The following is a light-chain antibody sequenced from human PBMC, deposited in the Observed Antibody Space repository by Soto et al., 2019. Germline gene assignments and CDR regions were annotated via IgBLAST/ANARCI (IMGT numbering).Light chain of an antibody. J-gene: IGKJ5*01. CDR2: EAS. CDR1: QSISSW. V-gene: IGKV1-33*01. CDR3: QQYDKLPPIT. Sequence: DIQVTQSPSTLSASVGDRVTFTCRASQSISSWLAWYPQKPGKAHKLLSYEASNLEKGVPSRFSVSGSGTDFTFTISSLQPEDMATYSGQQYDKLPPITFGQGTRLEIK.